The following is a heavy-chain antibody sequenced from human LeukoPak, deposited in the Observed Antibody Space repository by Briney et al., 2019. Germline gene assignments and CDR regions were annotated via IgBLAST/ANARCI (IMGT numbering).Heavy chain of an antibody. CDR1: GFTFSH. V-gene: IGHV3-48*02. Sequence: PGGSLRLSWAASGFTFSHMNWFRQAPGKGLEWVSYISSSSTTIYYADSVKGRFTISRDNAKNSLYLQMNSLRDEDTAVYYCAKDGLSRMDVWGKGTTVTVSS. CDR2: ISSSSTTI. CDR3: AKDGLSRMDV. J-gene: IGHJ6*04. D-gene: IGHD3-16*02.